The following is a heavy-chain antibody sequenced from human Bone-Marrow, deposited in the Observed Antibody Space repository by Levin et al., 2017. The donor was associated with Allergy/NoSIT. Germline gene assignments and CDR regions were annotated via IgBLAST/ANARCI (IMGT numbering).Heavy chain of an antibody. CDR3: ARERNSYFDF. V-gene: IGHV3-11*01. D-gene: IGHD1-7*01. J-gene: IGHJ4*02. CDR1: GFIFSDYY. CDR2: ITSSGSAM. Sequence: GGSLRLSCEASGFIFSDYYMTWIRQAPGKGLEWISYITSSGSAMYYADSVKGRFTISRDNGKKSLYLQMSSLRADDTAVYYCARERNSYFDFWGQGTLVTVSS.